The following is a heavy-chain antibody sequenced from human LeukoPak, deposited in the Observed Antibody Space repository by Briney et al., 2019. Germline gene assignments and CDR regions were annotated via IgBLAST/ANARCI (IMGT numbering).Heavy chain of an antibody. V-gene: IGHV3-23*01. CDR3: AKEGTYNNFWSGYFH. CDR2: VTGSGSVTSST. J-gene: IGHJ4*02. D-gene: IGHD3-3*01. CDR1: GFTFSSFA. Sequence: RGSLRLSCAASGFTFSSFAVSWVRQAPGKGLEWVSSVTGSGSVTSSTYYADSVKGRFTISRDNSKNTLYLQMNSLRAEDTALYYCAKEGTYNNFWSGYFHWGQGALVTVSS.